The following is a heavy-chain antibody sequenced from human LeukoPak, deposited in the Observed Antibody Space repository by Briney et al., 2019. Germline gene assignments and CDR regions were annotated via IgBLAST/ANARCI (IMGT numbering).Heavy chain of an antibody. CDR1: GYTFTGYY. J-gene: IGHJ4*02. Sequence: ASVKVSCKASGYTFTGYYMHWVRQAHGQGLEWMGWINPNSGGTDSAQKFQGRVTMNRDTSISTAYMELSRLTSDDTAVYYCARVSSGYSADYWGQGTLVTVSS. CDR2: INPNSGGT. CDR3: ARVSSGYSADY. D-gene: IGHD6-13*01. V-gene: IGHV1-2*02.